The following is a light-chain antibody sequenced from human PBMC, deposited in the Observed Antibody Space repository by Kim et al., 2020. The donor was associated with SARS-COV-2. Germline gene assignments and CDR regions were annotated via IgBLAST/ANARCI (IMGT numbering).Light chain of an antibody. Sequence: ALGQTVRITCQGDSLRSYYASWYQQKPGQAPGLVIYGKNNRPSGIPDRFSGTSSGKTASLTITGAQAEDEADYYCNSRDSSGNHYVFGTGTKVTVL. V-gene: IGLV3-19*01. CDR2: GKN. CDR1: SLRSYY. J-gene: IGLJ1*01. CDR3: NSRDSSGNHYV.